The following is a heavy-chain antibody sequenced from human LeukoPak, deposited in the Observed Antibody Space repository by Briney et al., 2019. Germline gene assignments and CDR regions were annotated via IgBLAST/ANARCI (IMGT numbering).Heavy chain of an antibody. CDR3: ARGGSRDGYNFEDYYYYYMDV. D-gene: IGHD5-24*01. V-gene: IGHV1-69*06. Sequence: SVKVSCKASGGTFSNYAISWVRQAPGQGLEWMGGIIPIFGTANYAQKFQGRVTITADKSTSTAYMELSSLRSEDTAVYYCARGGSRDGYNFEDYYYYYMDVWGKGTTVTVSS. J-gene: IGHJ6*03. CDR2: IIPIFGTA. CDR1: GGTFSNYA.